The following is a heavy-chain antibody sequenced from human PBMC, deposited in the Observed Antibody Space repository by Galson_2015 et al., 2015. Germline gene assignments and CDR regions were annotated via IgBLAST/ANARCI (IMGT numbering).Heavy chain of an antibody. CDR2: ITTYSGNT. CDR1: GYTFSSYV. V-gene: IGHV1-18*04. CDR3: ARGSTSDV. D-gene: IGHD2/OR15-2a*01. J-gene: IGHJ3*01. Sequence: SVKVSCKASGYTFSSYVINWVRQAPGQGLEWMGWITTYSGNTDYVQNFQGRVSMTTDTSTNTAYMELRSLRSDDTAVYYCARGSTSDVWGQGTVVTVSP.